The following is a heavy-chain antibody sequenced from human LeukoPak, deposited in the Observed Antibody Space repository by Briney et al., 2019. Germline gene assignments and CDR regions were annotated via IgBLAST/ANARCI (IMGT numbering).Heavy chain of an antibody. CDR1: GFTFSGSA. D-gene: IGHD4-17*01. Sequence: PGGSLKLSCAASGFTFSGSAMHWVRQASGKGLEWVGRIRSKGYSYATAYAPSVKGRFTVSRDDSKNTAYLQMNSLKTEDTAVYYCNRVGNDGDYEGDYWGQGTLVTVSS. V-gene: IGHV3-73*01. CDR2: IRSKGYSYAT. CDR3: NRVGNDGDYEGDY. J-gene: IGHJ4*02.